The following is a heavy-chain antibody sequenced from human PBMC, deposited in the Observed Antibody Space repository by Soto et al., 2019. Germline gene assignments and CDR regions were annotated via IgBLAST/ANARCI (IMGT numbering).Heavy chain of an antibody. CDR1: GFTFSSYA. Sequence: GGSLRLSCAASGFTFSSYAMSWVRQAPGKGMKWVSAISGSGGSTYYADSVKGRFTISRDNSKNTLYLQMNSLRAEDTAVYYCARRKYYYDSSGYYHDYWGQGTLVTVSS. D-gene: IGHD3-22*01. V-gene: IGHV3-23*01. CDR3: ARRKYYYDSSGYYHDY. CDR2: ISGSGGST. J-gene: IGHJ4*02.